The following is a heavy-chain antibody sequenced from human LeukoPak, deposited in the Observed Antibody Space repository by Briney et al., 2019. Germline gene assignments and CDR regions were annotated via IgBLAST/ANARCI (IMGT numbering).Heavy chain of an antibody. Sequence: GASVKVSCKASGYTFTSYDINWVRQATGQGLEWMGWMNPNSGGTNYAQKFQGGVTMTRDTSISTAYMELSRLRSDDTAVYYCARAIYAYYYYYYMDVWGKGTTVTISS. CDR1: GYTFTSYD. D-gene: IGHD2/OR15-2a*01. J-gene: IGHJ6*03. CDR2: MNPNSGGT. CDR3: ARAIYAYYYYYYMDV. V-gene: IGHV1-2*02.